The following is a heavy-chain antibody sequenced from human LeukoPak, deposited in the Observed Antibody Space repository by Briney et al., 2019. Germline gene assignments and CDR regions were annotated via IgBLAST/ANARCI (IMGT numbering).Heavy chain of an antibody. J-gene: IGHJ4*02. D-gene: IGHD3-10*01. CDR3: ARGLYYGSGSYGIPYYFDY. Sequence: SQTLSLTCAISGDSVSSNSAAWNWIRQSQSRGLEWLGRTYYRSKWYNDYAVSVKSRITINPDTSKNQFSLQLNSVTPEDTAVYYCARGLYYGSGSYGIPYYFDYWGQGTLVTVSS. CDR2: TYYRSKWYN. CDR1: GDSVSSNSAA. V-gene: IGHV6-1*01.